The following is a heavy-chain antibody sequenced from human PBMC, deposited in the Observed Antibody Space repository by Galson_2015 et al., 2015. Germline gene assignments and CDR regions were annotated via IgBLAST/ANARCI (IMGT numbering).Heavy chain of an antibody. J-gene: IGHJ6*02. Sequence: SLRLSCAASGFTFDDYAMNWVRLVPGKGLEWVSTISWNSGTVGYADSVKGRFSISRDNAKSTLYLQMNSLRGEDTAVYHCARATMLRGEFYCYGSAAWGPGTAVTVS. V-gene: IGHV3-9*01. CDR2: ISWNSGTV. D-gene: IGHD3-10*01. CDR3: ARATMLRGEFYCYGSAA. CDR1: GFTFDDYA.